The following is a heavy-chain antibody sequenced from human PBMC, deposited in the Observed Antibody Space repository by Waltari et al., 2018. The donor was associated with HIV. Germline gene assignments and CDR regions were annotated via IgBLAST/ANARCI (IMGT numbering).Heavy chain of an antibody. CDR3: ARDKTTYYYGSGVSY. CDR1: GYTFTSYG. V-gene: IGHV1-18*01. Sequence: QVQLVQSGAEVEKPGASVKVSCKASGYTFTSYGISWVRQAPGQGLEWMGWSSAYNGNTNYAQKLQGRVTMTTDTSTSTAYMELRSLRSDDTAVYYCARDKTTYYYGSGVSYWGQGTLVTVSS. CDR2: SSAYNGNT. D-gene: IGHD3-10*01. J-gene: IGHJ4*02.